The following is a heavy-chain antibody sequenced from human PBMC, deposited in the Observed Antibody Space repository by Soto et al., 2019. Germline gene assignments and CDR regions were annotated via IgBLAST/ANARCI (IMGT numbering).Heavy chain of an antibody. Sequence: GESLKISCKASGYSFTTNWIAWVRQKPGKGLEWMGSIFPGDSDTRYSPSFHGQVTISADESISTAYLQWGSLKASDSAMYYCARLIGSSSWFDSWGQGALVTVS. CDR3: ARLIGSSSWFDS. D-gene: IGHD6-13*01. J-gene: IGHJ5*01. V-gene: IGHV5-51*01. CDR1: GYSFTTNW. CDR2: IFPGDSDT.